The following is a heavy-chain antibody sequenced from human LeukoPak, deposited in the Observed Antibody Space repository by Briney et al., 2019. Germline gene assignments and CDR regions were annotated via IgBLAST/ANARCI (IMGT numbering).Heavy chain of an antibody. D-gene: IGHD4-17*01. CDR2: IYHSGST. J-gene: IGHJ4*02. CDR1: GRSISSDNW. V-gene: IGHV4-4*02. CDR3: ARYHETTVTTPHFDN. Sequence: SETLSLTCAVAGRSISSDNWWTWVRQSPGMGLQWIGEIYHSGSTNYNPSLKSRVTISVDKSKNQFSLKLSSVTAADTAVYYCARYHETTVTTPHFDNWGQGTLVTVSS.